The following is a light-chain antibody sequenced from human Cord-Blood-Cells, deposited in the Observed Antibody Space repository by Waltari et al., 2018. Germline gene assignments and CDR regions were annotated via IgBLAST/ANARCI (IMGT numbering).Light chain of an antibody. J-gene: IGLJ2*01. CDR3: SSYTGSSTVV. V-gene: IGLV2-14*01. CDR1: SSDVGGYND. Sequence: QSALTQPASVSGSPGQSITISCTGTSSDVGGYNDVPWYQQHPGKAPKLMIYDVSNRPSGVSNRFSGSKSGNTASLPISGLQAEDEADYYCSSYTGSSTVVFGGGTKLTVL. CDR2: DVS.